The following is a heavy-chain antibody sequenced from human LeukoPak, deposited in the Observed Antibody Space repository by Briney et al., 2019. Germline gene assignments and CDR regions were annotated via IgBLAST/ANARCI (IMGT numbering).Heavy chain of an antibody. CDR3: AADDYYDTLYDACDI. D-gene: IGHD3-22*01. V-gene: IGHV1-58*02. J-gene: IGHJ3*02. CDR1: GFTFTSSA. CDR2: IVVGSGNT. Sequence: ASVKVSCKASGFTFTSSAMQWVRRARGQRLEWIGWIVVGSGNTNYAQKFQERVTITRDMSTSTAYMELSSLRSEDTAVYYCAADDYYDTLYDACDIWGQGTIVTVSS.